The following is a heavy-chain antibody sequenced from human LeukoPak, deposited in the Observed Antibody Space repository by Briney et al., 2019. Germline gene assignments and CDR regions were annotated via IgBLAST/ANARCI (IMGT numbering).Heavy chain of an antibody. D-gene: IGHD3-3*01. CDR1: GYTFTSYG. CDR2: ISAYNGNT. CDR3: ARDTYYDFWSCYSKPLVGY. J-gene: IGHJ4*02. Sequence: ASVKVSCKASGYTFTSYGISWVRQAPGQGVEWMGWISAYNGNTNYAQKLQGRVTMTTDTSTSTAYMELRSLRSDDTAVYYCARDTYYDFWSCYSKPLVGYWGQGTLVTVSS. V-gene: IGHV1-18*01.